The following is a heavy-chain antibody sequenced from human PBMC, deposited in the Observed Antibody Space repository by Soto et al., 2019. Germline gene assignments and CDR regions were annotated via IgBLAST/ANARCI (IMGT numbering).Heavy chain of an antibody. J-gene: IGHJ4*02. CDR3: GKDDRQWLAEAY. V-gene: IGHV3-23*01. Sequence: EVQLLESGGGLVQPGGSLRLSCAASGFTFSSYAMSWVRQAPGKGLEWVSAISGSGGSTYYADSVKGRFTISRDNSKNTLYLQMNSLRAEDRAVYYCGKDDRQWLAEAYWGQGTLVTVSS. D-gene: IGHD6-19*01. CDR1: GFTFSSYA. CDR2: ISGSGGST.